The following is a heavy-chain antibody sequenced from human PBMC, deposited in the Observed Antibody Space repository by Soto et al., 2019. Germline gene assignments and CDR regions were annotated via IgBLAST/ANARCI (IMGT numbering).Heavy chain of an antibody. J-gene: IGHJ4*02. CDR1: GFIFSNSW. V-gene: IGHV3-74*01. CDR2: INSDGVSL. CDR3: ASGYYGYAVYLEY. D-gene: IGHD3-16*01. Sequence: EVQLVESGGGSVQPGGSLRLSCAASGFIFSNSWMHWVHQAPGKGLVWVSRINSDGVSLSYADSVQGRFTISRDNAKNTLYLHMNSLRADDTAVYYCASGYYGYAVYLEYWGQGTLVTVSS.